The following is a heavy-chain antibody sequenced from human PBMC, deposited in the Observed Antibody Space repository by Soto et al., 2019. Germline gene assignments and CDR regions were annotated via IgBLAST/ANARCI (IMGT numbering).Heavy chain of an antibody. CDR3: ARDKGYDILTGYYPGWFDP. V-gene: IGHV3-7*01. CDR1: GFTFSSYW. CDR2: IKQDGSEK. D-gene: IGHD3-9*01. Sequence: PGGSLRLSCAASGFTFSSYWMSWVRQAPGKGLGWVANIKQDGSEKYYVDSVKGRFTISRDNAKNSLYLQMNSLRAEDTAVYYCARDKGYDILTGYYPGWFDPWGQGTLVTV. J-gene: IGHJ5*02.